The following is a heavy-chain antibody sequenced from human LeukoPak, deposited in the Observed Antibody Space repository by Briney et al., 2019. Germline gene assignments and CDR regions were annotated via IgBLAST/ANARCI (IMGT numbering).Heavy chain of an antibody. CDR2: ISYDGSNK. V-gene: IGHV3-30*18. CDR1: GFTFSSYG. Sequence: GRSLRLSCAASGFTFSSYGMHWVRQAPGKGLEWVAVISYDGSNKYYADSVKGRFTISRDNSKNTLYLQMNSLRAEDTAVYYCAKDPLAYYYDSSGYFDHWGQGTLVTVSS. CDR3: AKDPLAYYYDSSGYFDH. D-gene: IGHD3-22*01. J-gene: IGHJ4*02.